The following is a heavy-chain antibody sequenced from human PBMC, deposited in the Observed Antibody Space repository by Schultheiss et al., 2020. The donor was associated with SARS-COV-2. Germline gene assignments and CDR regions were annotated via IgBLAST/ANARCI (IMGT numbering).Heavy chain of an antibody. V-gene: IGHV1-8*01. CDR1: GYTFTSYD. CDR3: ARGLRGSLVRGVFIPTSFDF. J-gene: IGHJ4*02. Sequence: ASVKVSCKASGYTFTSYDINWVRQATGQGLEWMGWMNPNSGDAGSAQKFQGRVTMTRDTSITTAYLELGGLRSDDTAVYYCARGLRGSLVRGVFIPTSFDFWGQGTLVTVSS. D-gene: IGHD3-10*01. CDR2: MNPNSGDA.